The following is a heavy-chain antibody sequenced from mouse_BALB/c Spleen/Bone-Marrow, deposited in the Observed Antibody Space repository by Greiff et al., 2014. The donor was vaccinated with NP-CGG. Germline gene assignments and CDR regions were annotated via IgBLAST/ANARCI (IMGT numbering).Heavy chain of an antibody. J-gene: IGHJ3*01. CDR1: GFNIKDTY. CDR3: AMITTGAWFAY. D-gene: IGHD2-4*01. CDR2: IDPANGNT. V-gene: IGHV14-3*02. Sequence: VQLKESGAELVKPGASVKLSCTASGFNIKDTYRHWVKQRPEQGLEWIGRIDPANGNTKYDPKFQGKATITADTSSNTAYLQLSSLTSEDTAVYYCAMITTGAWFAYWGQGTLVTVSA.